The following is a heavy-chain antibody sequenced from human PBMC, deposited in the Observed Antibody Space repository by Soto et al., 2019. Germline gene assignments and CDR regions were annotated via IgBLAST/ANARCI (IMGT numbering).Heavy chain of an antibody. D-gene: IGHD5-18*01. Sequence: PGGSLRLSCAASGFTFSSYAMHWVRQAPGKGLEWVAVISYDGSNKYYADSVKGRFTISRDNSKNTLYLQMNSLRAEDTAVYYCARAFRGFKQLWLSLNYWGQGTLVTVSS. CDR1: GFTFSSYA. CDR3: ARAFRGFKQLWLSLNY. CDR2: ISYDGSNK. V-gene: IGHV3-30-3*01. J-gene: IGHJ4*02.